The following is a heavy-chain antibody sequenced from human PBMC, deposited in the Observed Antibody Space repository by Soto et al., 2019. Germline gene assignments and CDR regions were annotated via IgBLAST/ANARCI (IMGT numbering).Heavy chain of an antibody. J-gene: IGHJ3*02. CDR2: IRSKADSYAT. Sequence: GGSLRLSCAASGFTFSGSVMYWVRQTSGKGLEWVGRIRSKADSYATAYAASVKGRCTISRDDSKNTVYLQMNSLRTEDTAVYYCSRNLDYAFDIWGQGTMVTVSS. CDR1: GFTFSGSV. D-gene: IGHD1-7*01. CDR3: SRNLDYAFDI. V-gene: IGHV3-73*01.